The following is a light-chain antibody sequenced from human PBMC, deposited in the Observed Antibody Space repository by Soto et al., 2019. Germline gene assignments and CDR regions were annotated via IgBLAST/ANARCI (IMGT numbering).Light chain of an antibody. CDR3: QKYNSAPWT. J-gene: IGKJ1*01. CDR1: QGISNY. Sequence: DIQMTRSPSSLSASVGDRVTITCRASQGISNYLAWYQQKPGKVPKLLIYAASTLQSGVRPRFSGSGSGTDFTLTISSLQPEDVATYYCQKYNSAPWTFGQGTKVEIK. V-gene: IGKV1-27*01. CDR2: AAS.